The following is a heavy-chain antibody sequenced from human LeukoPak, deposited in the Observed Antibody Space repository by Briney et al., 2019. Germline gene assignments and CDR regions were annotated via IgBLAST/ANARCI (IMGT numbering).Heavy chain of an antibody. Sequence: SETLSLTCTVSGGSISSSSYYWGWIRQPPGKGLEWIGSIYYSESTYYNPSLKSRVTISVDTSKNQFSLKLSSVTAADTAVYYCARGDTAMVTRSPFDYWGQGTLVTVSS. V-gene: IGHV4-39*07. CDR3: ARGDTAMVTRSPFDY. D-gene: IGHD5-18*01. CDR1: GGSISSSSYY. CDR2: IYYSEST. J-gene: IGHJ4*02.